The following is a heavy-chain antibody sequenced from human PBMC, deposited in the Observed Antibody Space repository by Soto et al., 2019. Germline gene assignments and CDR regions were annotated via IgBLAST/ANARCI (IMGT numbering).Heavy chain of an antibody. CDR2: TYYRSKWYN. CDR1: GDSVSSNSAA. V-gene: IGHV6-1*01. CDR3: ARGSGGWYLLSYYGMDV. D-gene: IGHD6-19*01. Sequence: KQSQTLSLTCAISGDSVSSNSAAWNWIRQSPSRGLEWLGRTYYRSKWYNDYAVSVKSRITNNPDTSKNQFSLQLNSVTPEDTAVYYCARGSGGWYLLSYYGMDVWGQGTTVTVSS. J-gene: IGHJ6*02.